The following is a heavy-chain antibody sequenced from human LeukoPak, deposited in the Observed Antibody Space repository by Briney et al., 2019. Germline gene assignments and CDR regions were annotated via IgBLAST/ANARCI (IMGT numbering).Heavy chain of an antibody. CDR2: ITGSGAFT. CDR1: GITFSKYS. Sequence: GGSLRLSCAASGITFSKYSMTWVRQAPGKGLEWVSAITGSGAFTDYADSVKGRFTISRDNARNSLYLQMFSLRVEDTAVYYCAREQTRAGDLDYWGQGAQITVSS. D-gene: IGHD1/OR15-1a*01. CDR3: AREQTRAGDLDY. V-gene: IGHV3-23*01. J-gene: IGHJ4*02.